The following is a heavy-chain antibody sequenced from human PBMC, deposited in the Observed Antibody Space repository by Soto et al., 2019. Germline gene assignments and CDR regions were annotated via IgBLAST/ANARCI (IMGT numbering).Heavy chain of an antibody. V-gene: IGHV3-74*01. J-gene: IGHJ4*02. D-gene: IGHD1-7*01. CDR1: GFTFSSYW. Sequence: GWSLRLSCAASGFTFSSYWMYWVRQAPGKGLVWVSRIKTDGSITSYADSVKGRFTVSRDNARDMLYLQMNSLRAEDTAVYYCAKDMNSLPECCGKGTLVTVFS. CDR2: IKTDGSIT. CDR3: AKDMNSLPEC.